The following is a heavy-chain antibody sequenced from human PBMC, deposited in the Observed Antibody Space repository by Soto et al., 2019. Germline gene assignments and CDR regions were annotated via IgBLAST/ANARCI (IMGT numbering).Heavy chain of an antibody. CDR2: FRGDGTGA. D-gene: IGHD3-9*01. V-gene: IGHV3-23*01. CDR3: AKLPQSDILTGYLNYFDY. CDR1: GFTFSSYA. J-gene: IGHJ4*02. Sequence: EVQLLESGGGLVQPGGSLRLSCAASGFTFSSYAMSWVRQAPGKGLEWVSAFRGDGTGAHYADSVKGRFTISRDNSKNTLYLHMNSLRAEDTAVYYCAKLPQSDILTGYLNYFDYWGQGTLVTVSS.